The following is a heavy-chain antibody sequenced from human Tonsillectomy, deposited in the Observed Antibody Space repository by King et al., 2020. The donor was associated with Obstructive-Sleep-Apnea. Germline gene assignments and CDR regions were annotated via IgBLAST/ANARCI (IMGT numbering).Heavy chain of an antibody. D-gene: IGHD4-17*01. J-gene: IGHJ6*02. CDR1: GFTFSSYA. Sequence: VQLVESGGGLVQPGGSLRLSCAASGFTFSSYAMSWVRQAPGKGLEWVSSISGGGGTTYYADSVKGRFTNSRDNSRNTLSLQIHSLRAEDTALYYCAKVDYANFGMDVWGQGTTVTVSS. CDR2: ISGGGGTT. V-gene: IGHV3-23*04. CDR3: AKVDYANFGMDV.